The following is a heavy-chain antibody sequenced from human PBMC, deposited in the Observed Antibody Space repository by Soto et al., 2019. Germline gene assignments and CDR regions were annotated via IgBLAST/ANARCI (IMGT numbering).Heavy chain of an antibody. J-gene: IGHJ3*02. CDR2: INSRGPTI. V-gene: IGHV3-48*03. CDR3: GIWGPRKAGFDI. D-gene: IGHD3-16*01. CDR1: GITLSTYE. Sequence: EVQLVDSAGCLEQPGGSLRLSCAASGITLSTYEINWVRQAPGKGLEWVSYINSRGPTIYYTDSVKDRFAISTDNAKNSIVLQLISLGAEDTATYYCGIWGPRKAGFDIWGPGTMVTVSS.